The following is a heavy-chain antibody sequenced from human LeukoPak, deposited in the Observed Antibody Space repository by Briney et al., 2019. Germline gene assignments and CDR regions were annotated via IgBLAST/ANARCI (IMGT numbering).Heavy chain of an antibody. CDR2: ISSDGSST. CDR1: GVIFSSNW. CDR3: TRGDFFDY. J-gene: IGHJ4*02. Sequence: GGSLRLSCAASGVIFSSNWMHWVRQAPGKGLVWVSRISSDGSSTSYADSVKGRFTISRDNAKNTLYLQMNSLRAEDTAVYYCTRGDFFDYWGQGTLVTVSS. V-gene: IGHV3-74*01.